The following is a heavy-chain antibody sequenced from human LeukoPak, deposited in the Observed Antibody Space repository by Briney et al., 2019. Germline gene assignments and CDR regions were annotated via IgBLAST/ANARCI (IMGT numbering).Heavy chain of an antibody. D-gene: IGHD6-13*01. CDR1: GFTFSSYA. CDR2: ISGSGGST. Sequence: GGSLRLSCAASGFTFSSYAMGWVRQAPGKGLEWVSAISGSGGSTYYADSVKGRFTISRDNSKNTLYLQMNSLRAEDTAVYYCAKDSNERIAAAGTLDYWGQGTLVTVSS. CDR3: AKDSNERIAAAGTLDY. V-gene: IGHV3-23*01. J-gene: IGHJ4*02.